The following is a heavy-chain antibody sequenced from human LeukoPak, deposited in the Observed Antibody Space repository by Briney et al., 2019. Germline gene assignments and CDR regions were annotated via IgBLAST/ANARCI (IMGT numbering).Heavy chain of an antibody. CDR3: AREIVRGVPGW. CDR1: GYSISSGYH. CDR2: LYAAGST. V-gene: IGHV4-38-2*02. Sequence: SETLSPTCAVSGYSISSGYHWGWTRQTPGKGLEWIGSLYAAGSTYYSPSLKSRVTISLDKSKNLFSLDLRSVTAADTAVYYCAREIVRGVPGWWGQGTLVTVSS. J-gene: IGHJ4*02. D-gene: IGHD3-10*01.